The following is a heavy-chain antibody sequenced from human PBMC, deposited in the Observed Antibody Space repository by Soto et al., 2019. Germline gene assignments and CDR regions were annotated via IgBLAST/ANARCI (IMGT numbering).Heavy chain of an antibody. J-gene: IGHJ5*02. CDR2: IYHMGGT. CDR1: GASINSDY. CDR3: ARFTYKSGFNWFDP. D-gene: IGHD5-12*01. V-gene: IGHV4-59*03. Sequence: SETLSLTCTVSGASINSDYWSWIRQSPGKGLEWIGYIYHMGGTDYNPSLKSRVTISIDKSKNQFSLNLRSVTAADMAVYFCARFTYKSGFNWFDPWGQGTQVTVSS.